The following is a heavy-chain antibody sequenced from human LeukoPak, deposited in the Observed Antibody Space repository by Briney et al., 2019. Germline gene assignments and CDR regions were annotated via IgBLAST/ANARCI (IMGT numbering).Heavy chain of an antibody. D-gene: IGHD3-10*01. CDR2: IVSDGSST. Sequence: GGSLRLSCAASGFTFTNYAMYWVRQAPGKGLVWVSRIVSDGSSTTYADSVKGRFTISRDIAKNTLYLQMNSLRVEDTAVYYCAKGRVRGIIILDYWGQGTLVTVSS. CDR1: GFTFTNYA. J-gene: IGHJ4*02. CDR3: AKGRVRGIIILDY. V-gene: IGHV3-74*01.